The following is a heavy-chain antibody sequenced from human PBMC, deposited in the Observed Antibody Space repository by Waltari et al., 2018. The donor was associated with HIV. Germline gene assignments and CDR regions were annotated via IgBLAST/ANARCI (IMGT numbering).Heavy chain of an antibody. J-gene: IGHJ4*02. V-gene: IGHV7-4-1*02. CDR3: ARDGGRSRAFDS. Sequence: QVQLFQSESELKKPGASVKVSCQASGYTFPSNSLNWVRQAPGQGLEWMGWINTNTGSPMYAQGFTGRFVFSLDTSVSTAFLQISALKADDTAVYFCARDGGRSRAFDSWGQGTLVTVSS. CDR1: GYTFPSNS. CDR2: INTNTGSP. D-gene: IGHD3-16*01.